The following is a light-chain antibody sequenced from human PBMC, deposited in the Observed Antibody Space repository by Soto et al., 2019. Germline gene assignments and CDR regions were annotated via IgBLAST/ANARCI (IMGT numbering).Light chain of an antibody. V-gene: IGLV2-14*03. CDR3: TSYTSSSTLV. CDR1: SSDVGSYNY. J-gene: IGLJ2*01. CDR2: DVT. Sequence: QSVLTQPASVSGSPGQSITISCTGTSSDVGSYNYVSWYQQHPGKVPKLIIYDVTYRPSGISNRFSGSKSGSTASLTISGLQAEDEADYYCTSYTSSSTLVFGGGTKVTVL.